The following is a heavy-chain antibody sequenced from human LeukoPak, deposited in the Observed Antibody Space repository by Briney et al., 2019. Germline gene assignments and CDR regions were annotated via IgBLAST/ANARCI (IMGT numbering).Heavy chain of an antibody. V-gene: IGHV4-34*01. CDR3: ARGLGKFDY. CDR1: GGSFSGYY. J-gene: IGHJ4*02. CDR2: INHSGST. Sequence: PSEALSLTCAVYGGSFSGYYWSWIRQPPGKGLEWIGEINHSGSTNYNPSLKSRVTISVDTSKNQFSLKLSSVTAADTAVYYCARGLGKFDYWGQGTLVTVSS. D-gene: IGHD7-27*01.